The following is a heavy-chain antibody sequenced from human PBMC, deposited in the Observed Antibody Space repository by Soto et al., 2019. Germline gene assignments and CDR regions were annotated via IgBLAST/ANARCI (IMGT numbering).Heavy chain of an antibody. Sequence: QVQLVQTGAEVKKPGASVKVSCKASGYTFTGYYMHWVRQAPGQGLEWMGLINPNSSGTNYAQKFQCRVSMTRDTSPSTAYMELSRLISDDTAVYYCARVLGYDYVWVSYRFDYWGQRSLVTVSS. J-gene: IGHJ4*02. D-gene: IGHD3-16*02. CDR1: GYTFTGYY. V-gene: IGHV1-2*02. CDR2: INPNSSGT. CDR3: ARVLGYDYVWVSYRFDY.